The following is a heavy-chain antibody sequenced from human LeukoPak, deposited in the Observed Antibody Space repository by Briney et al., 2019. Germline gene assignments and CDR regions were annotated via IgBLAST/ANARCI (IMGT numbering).Heavy chain of an antibody. J-gene: IGHJ4*02. CDR3: ARDGAGYCSSTSCLDY. D-gene: IGHD2-2*01. CDR2: INPSGGST. CDR1: GYTFTSYY. Sequence: SVKVSCKASGYTFTSYYMHWVRQAPGQGLEWMGIINPSGGSTSYAQKFQGRVTMTRDTSTSTVYMELSSLRSEDTAVYYCARDGAGYCSSTSCLDYWGQGTLVTVSS. V-gene: IGHV1-46*01.